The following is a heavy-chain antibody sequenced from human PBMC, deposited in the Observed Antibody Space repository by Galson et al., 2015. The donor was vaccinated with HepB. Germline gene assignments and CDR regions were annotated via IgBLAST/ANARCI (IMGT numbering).Heavy chain of an antibody. V-gene: IGHV3-49*03. CDR2: IRSKAYGGTT. J-gene: IGHJ2*01. Sequence: SLRLSCAASGFTFGDYAMSWFRQAPGKGLEWVGFIRSKAYGGTTEYAASVKGRFTISRDDSKSIAYLQMNSLKTEDTAVYYCTRDQANWGFSYWYFDLWGRGTLVTVSS. CDR3: TRDQANWGFSYWYFDL. CDR1: GFTFGDYA. D-gene: IGHD7-27*01.